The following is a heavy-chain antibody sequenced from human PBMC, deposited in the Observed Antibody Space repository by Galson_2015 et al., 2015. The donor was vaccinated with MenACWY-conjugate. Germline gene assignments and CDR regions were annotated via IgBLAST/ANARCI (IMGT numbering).Heavy chain of an antibody. CDR1: GYTFTNYW. D-gene: IGHD1-26*01. J-gene: IGHJ5*02. CDR3: GRHVGGPPGDP. V-gene: IGHV5-10-1*01. Sequence: QSGAEVKKSGESLRISCEGSGYTFTNYWISWVRLVPGKGLEWVGRIDPSDSYTNYSPAVEGHVTISVDKSISTAYLQWSSLKASDTAMYYCGRHVGGPPGDPWGQGTLVTVSS. CDR2: IDPSDSYT.